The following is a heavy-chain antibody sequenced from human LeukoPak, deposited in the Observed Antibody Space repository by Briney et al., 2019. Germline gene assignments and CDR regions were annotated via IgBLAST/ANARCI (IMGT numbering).Heavy chain of an antibody. Sequence: SETLSLTCTVSGGSISSSSYYWGWIRQPPGKGLEWIGSIYYSGSTYYNPSLKSRVTISVDTSKNQFSLKLSSVTAADTAVYYCAREVTMVRGVIITYYYYYGMDVWGQGTTVTVSS. CDR3: AREVTMVRGVIITYYYYYGMDV. V-gene: IGHV4-39*07. J-gene: IGHJ6*02. CDR1: GGSISSSSYY. CDR2: IYYSGST. D-gene: IGHD3-10*01.